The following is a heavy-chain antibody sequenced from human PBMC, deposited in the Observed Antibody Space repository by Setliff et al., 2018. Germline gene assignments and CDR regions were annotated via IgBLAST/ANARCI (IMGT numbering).Heavy chain of an antibody. D-gene: IGHD6-6*01. CDR3: ALEYSNSSPTVYYYMDV. V-gene: IGHV1-69*06. J-gene: IGHJ6*03. CDR1: GGIFNSFS. Sequence: SVKVACKASGGIFNSFSITWVRQAPGQGLEWMVRIIPLFETTNYVEKFQGRVTITADKSKSTAYMELSRLTSEDTAVYYCALEYSNSSPTVYYYMDVWGKGTTVTVSS. CDR2: IIPLFETT.